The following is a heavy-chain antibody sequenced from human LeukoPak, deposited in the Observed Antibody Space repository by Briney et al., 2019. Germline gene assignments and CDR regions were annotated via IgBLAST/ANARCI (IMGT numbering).Heavy chain of an antibody. CDR2: ISAYNGNT. J-gene: IGHJ4*02. CDR3: ASLFSGYCSSTSCPSDY. CDR1: GYTFTSYG. Sequence: ASVKVSCKASGYTFTSYGISWVRQAPGQGREWMGWISAYNGNTNYAQKLQGRVTMTTDTSTSTAYMELRSLRSDDTAVYYCASLFSGYCSSTSCPSDYWGQGTLVTVSS. D-gene: IGHD2-2*01. V-gene: IGHV1-18*01.